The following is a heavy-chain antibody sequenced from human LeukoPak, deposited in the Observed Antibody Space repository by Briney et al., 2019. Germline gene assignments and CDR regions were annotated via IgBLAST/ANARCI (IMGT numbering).Heavy chain of an antibody. D-gene: IGHD3-16*02. J-gene: IGHJ4*02. Sequence: GGSLRLSCAASGFTFSNYAMHWVRQTPGKGLEWVAFVSYDGSWDSHSDSVKGRFTISRDDSKNTLYLQMTRLGAEDTAVYYCTREERGYIPAFWGQGTLVTVSS. CDR1: GFTFSNYA. V-gene: IGHV3-30*01. CDR3: TREERGYIPAF. CDR2: VSYDGSWD.